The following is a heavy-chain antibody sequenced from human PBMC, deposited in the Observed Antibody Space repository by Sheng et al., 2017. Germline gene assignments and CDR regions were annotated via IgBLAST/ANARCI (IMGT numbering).Heavy chain of an antibody. D-gene: IGHD6-19*01. Sequence: QVQLQQWGAGLLKPSETLSLTCAVYGGSFSGYYWSWIRQPPGKGLEWIGEINHSGSTNYNPSLKSRVTISVDTSKNQFSLKLSSVTAADKAVYYCARGPPGQWLVRTYWYFDLWGRGTLVTVSS. CDR3: ARGPPGQWLVRTYWYFDL. CDR2: INHSGST. J-gene: IGHJ2*01. V-gene: IGHV4-34*01. CDR1: GGSFSGYY.